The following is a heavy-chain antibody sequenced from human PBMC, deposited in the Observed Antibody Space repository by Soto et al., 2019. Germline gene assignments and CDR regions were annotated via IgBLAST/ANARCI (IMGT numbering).Heavy chain of an antibody. J-gene: IGHJ4*02. D-gene: IGHD4-17*01. V-gene: IGHV3-11*01. CDR3: ARVYYGPFDY. CDR1: GFTFSDYA. Sequence: GGSLRLFCAASGFTFSDYAMTWMRQAPGKGLEWVSYISSSGTTIYYAVSVKGRFTISRDNAKNSLYLQMDSLRAEDTAVYYCARVYYGPFDYWGQGTLVTVSS. CDR2: ISSSGTTI.